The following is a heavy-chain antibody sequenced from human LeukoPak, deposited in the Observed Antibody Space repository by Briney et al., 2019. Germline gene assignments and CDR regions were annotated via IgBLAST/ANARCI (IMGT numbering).Heavy chain of an antibody. CDR3: ARDLVSYDSSGFYYDAFDI. Sequence: SETLSLTCTVSGGSISGYYWSWIRQAPGKGLEWIGNIYYSGSTKSNPSLKSRVTISVDTSKDQFSLKLTSVTAAGTAVYYCARDLVSYDSSGFYYDAFDIWGQGTMVTVSS. CDR1: GGSISGYY. CDR2: IYYSGST. D-gene: IGHD3-22*01. V-gene: IGHV4-59*01. J-gene: IGHJ3*02.